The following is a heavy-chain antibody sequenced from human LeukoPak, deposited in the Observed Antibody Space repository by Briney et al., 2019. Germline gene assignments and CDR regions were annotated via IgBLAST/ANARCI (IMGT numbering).Heavy chain of an antibody. Sequence: PSETLSLTCTVSGGSISSYYWSWIRQPAGKGLEWIGRIYTSGSTNYNPSLKSRVTISVDTSKNQFSLKLSSVTAADTAVYYCARQSDSSGYYYYWYFDLWGRGTLVTVSS. CDR3: ARQSDSSGYYYYWYFDL. CDR1: GGSISSYY. J-gene: IGHJ2*01. CDR2: IYTSGST. V-gene: IGHV4-4*07. D-gene: IGHD3-22*01.